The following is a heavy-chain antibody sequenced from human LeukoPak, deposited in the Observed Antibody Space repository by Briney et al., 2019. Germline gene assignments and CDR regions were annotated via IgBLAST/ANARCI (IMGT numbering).Heavy chain of an antibody. CDR3: ARTTAMVTIFDY. J-gene: IGHJ4*02. CDR2: INAGNGNT. V-gene: IGHV1-3*01. D-gene: IGHD5-18*01. Sequence: ASVKVSCKASGYTFTSYTKHWVRQAPGQRLEWMGWINAGNGNTKYSQKFQGRVTITRDTSASTAYMELSSLRPEDTAVYYCARTTAMVTIFDYWGQGTLVTVSS. CDR1: GYTFTSYT.